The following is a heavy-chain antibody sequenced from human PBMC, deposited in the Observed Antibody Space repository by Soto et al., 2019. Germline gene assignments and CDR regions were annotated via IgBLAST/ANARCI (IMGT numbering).Heavy chain of an antibody. V-gene: IGHV4-39*01. Sequence: QLQLQESGPGLVKPSETLSLTCTVSGGSISSSSYYWGWIRQPPGKGLEWIGSIYYSGSTYYNPSLKSRVTTSVDTSKNQFPLKLSSVTAADTAEYYCARLHSTPIAAAGYWGQGTLVTVSS. CDR2: IYYSGST. CDR3: ARLHSTPIAAAGY. J-gene: IGHJ4*02. CDR1: GGSISSSSYY. D-gene: IGHD6-25*01.